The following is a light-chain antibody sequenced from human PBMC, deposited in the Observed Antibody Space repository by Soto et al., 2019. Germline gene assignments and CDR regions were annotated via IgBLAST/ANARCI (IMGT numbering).Light chain of an antibody. CDR1: SSDVGGYDS. V-gene: IGLV2-14*03. CDR2: DVS. J-gene: IGLJ7*01. CDR3: SSYTSSSSRV. Sequence: QSALTQPASVSGSPGQSITISCTGTSSDVGGYDSVSWYQQHPGKAPQLMIFDVSNRPSGVSSRFSGSKSGNTASLSISGLQTEDEAKCYCSSYTSSSSRVFGGGTQLTVL.